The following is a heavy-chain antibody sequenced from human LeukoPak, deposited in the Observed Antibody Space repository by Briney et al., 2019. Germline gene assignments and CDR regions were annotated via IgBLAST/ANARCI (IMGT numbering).Heavy chain of an antibody. V-gene: IGHV1-2*02. J-gene: IGHJ4*02. CDR3: ARNFAKQQLVFDY. CDR1: GYTFTGYY. CDR2: INPNSGGT. Sequence: ASVKVSCKASGYTFTGYYMHWVRQAPGQGLEWMGWINPNSGGTNYAQKFQGRVTITTDESTSTAYMELSSLRSEDTAVYYCARNFAKQQLVFDYWGQGTLVTVSS. D-gene: IGHD6-13*01.